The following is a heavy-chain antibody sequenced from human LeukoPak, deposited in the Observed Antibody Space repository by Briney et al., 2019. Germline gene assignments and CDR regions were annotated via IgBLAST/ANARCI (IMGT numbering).Heavy chain of an antibody. V-gene: IGHV3-7*01. Sequence: GGSPRLSCAASGFTFSSYWMSWVRQAPGKGLEWVANIKQDGSEKYYVDSVKGRFTISRDNAKNSLYLQMNSLRAEDTAVYYCARGLAVAVGLGDYWGQGTLVTVSS. CDR1: GFTFSSYW. CDR3: ARGLAVAVGLGDY. CDR2: IKQDGSEK. J-gene: IGHJ4*02. D-gene: IGHD6-19*01.